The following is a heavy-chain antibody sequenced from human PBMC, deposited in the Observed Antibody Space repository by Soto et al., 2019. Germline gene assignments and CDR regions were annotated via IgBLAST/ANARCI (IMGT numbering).Heavy chain of an antibody. Sequence: QVQLVQSGAEVRQPGASVKVSCKASGYSFTTYGMSWVRQAPGQGLEYMGWINGYGHGAKYVQRCQGRCSMTTDTSTNTVYMDLRSLTSDDTAVYYCVRDLNGDFDYWGQGTVVIVSP. CDR3: VRDLNGDFDY. D-gene: IGHD3-10*01. CDR1: GYSFTTYG. J-gene: IGHJ4*02. CDR2: INGYGHGA. V-gene: IGHV1-18*01.